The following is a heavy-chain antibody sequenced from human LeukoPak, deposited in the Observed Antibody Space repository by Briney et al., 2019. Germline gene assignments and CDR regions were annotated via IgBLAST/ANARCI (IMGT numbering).Heavy chain of an antibody. V-gene: IGHV1-46*01. CDR3: ASLDGYYYDSSGYPVGY. CDR2: INPSGGST. J-gene: IGHJ4*02. Sequence: ASVKVSCKASGYTFTSYYMHWVRQAPGQGLEWMGIINPSGGSTSYAQKFQGRVTMTRDTSTSIVYMELSSLRSEDTAVYYCASLDGYYYDSSGYPVGYWGQGTLVTVSS. D-gene: IGHD3-22*01. CDR1: GYTFTSYY.